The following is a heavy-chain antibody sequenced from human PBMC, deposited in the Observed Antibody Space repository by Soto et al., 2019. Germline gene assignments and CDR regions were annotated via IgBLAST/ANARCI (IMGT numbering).Heavy chain of an antibody. CDR2: INPSGGST. CDR1: GYTFTSYH. J-gene: IGHJ3*02. V-gene: IGHV1-46*01. D-gene: IGHD2-21*01. CDR3: ARVVLNPGDAFDI. Sequence: QVQLVQSGAEVTKPGASVKVSCKASGYTFTSYHMHWVRQAPGQELEWMGIINPSGGSTSYAQKFQGRVTMSRDTSTSTVHMELSSLRSENTAVYYGARVVLNPGDAFDIWGQGTMVTVSS.